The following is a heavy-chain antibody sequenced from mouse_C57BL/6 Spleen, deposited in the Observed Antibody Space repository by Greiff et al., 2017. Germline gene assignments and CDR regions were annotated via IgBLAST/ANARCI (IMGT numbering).Heavy chain of an antibody. CDR3: AQLGPYWYFDV. CDR1: GYAFSSYW. J-gene: IGHJ1*03. CDR2: IYPGDGDT. Sequence: QVQLQQSGPELVKPGASVKISCKASGYAFSSYWMNWVKQRPGKGLEWIGRIYPGDGDTNYNGKFKGTATLTADKSSSTAYMQLSSLTSEDSAVYFCAQLGPYWYFDVWGTGTTVTVSS. D-gene: IGHD4-1*02. V-gene: IGHV1-82*01.